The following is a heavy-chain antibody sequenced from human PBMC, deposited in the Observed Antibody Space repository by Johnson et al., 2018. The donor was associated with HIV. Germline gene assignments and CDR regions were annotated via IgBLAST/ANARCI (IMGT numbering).Heavy chain of an antibody. J-gene: IGHJ3*02. CDR2: ISGNGGTK. CDR3: ARDPLENDYIWGQGAFDI. V-gene: IGHV3-64*01. D-gene: IGHD3-16*01. CDR1: GFTFSTYA. Sequence: VQLVESGGGLVQPGGSLRLSCAASGFTFSTYAMHWVRQAPGKGLEYVSGISGNGGTKYYANSVKGRFTISRDNSKKKLYLQMGRLRAEDMAVYYCARDPLENDYIWGQGAFDIWGQGTMVTVSS.